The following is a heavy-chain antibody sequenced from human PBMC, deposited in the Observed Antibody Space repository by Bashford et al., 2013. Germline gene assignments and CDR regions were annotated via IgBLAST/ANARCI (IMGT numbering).Heavy chain of an antibody. CDR2: ISGSGGST. V-gene: IGHV3-23*01. D-gene: IGHD2-15*01. Sequence: VRQAPGKGLEWVSAISGSGGSTYYADSVKGRFTISRDNSKNTLYLQMNSLRAEDTAVYYCAKDVGHDYYYYGMDVWGQGTTVTVSS. J-gene: IGHJ6*02. CDR3: AKDVGHDYYYYGMDV.